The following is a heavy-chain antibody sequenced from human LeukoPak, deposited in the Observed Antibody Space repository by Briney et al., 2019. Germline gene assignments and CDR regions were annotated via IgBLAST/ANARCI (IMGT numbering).Heavy chain of an antibody. J-gene: IGHJ4*02. CDR2: ISYDGSNQ. CDR1: GFTFCNYF. D-gene: IGHD1-1*01. CDR3: LKGNWRYFAY. Sequence: SGGSLRLSCAASGFTFCNYFLHWVRQAPGKGLEWVAVISYDGSNQYYADSVKGRFTISRDNSKNTLYLQMNSLGADDTAVYYSLKGNWRYFAYWGQGTLVTVSS. V-gene: IGHV3-30-3*01.